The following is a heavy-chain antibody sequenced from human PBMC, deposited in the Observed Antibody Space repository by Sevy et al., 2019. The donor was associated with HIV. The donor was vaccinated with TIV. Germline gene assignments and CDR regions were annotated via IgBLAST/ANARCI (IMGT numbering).Heavy chain of an antibody. CDR1: GFTFSSYG. J-gene: IGHJ4*02. CDR3: AKKYYYDSSGQPFDY. D-gene: IGHD3-22*01. V-gene: IGHV3-30*18. CDR2: ISYDGSNK. Sequence: GGSLRLSCAASGFTFSSYGMHWVRQAPGKGLEWVAVISYDGSNKYYADSVKGRFTISRDNSKNTLYLQMNSLGAEDTAVYYCAKKYYYDSSGQPFDYWGQGTLVTVSS.